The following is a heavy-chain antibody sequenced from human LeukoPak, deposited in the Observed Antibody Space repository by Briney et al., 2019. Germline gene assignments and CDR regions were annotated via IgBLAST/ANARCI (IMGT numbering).Heavy chain of an antibody. V-gene: IGHV3-74*01. CDR2: LNPDGSSA. D-gene: IGHD1-26*01. J-gene: IGHJ4*02. Sequence: GGSLRLSCEASGFTLTGDWMHWVRQAPGKGLVWVSRLNPDGSSAYYADSVKGRFSISIDNAKNTLYLQMNSLRAEDTAVYYCTRGLSGNYGNFDYCGQGTLVTVSS. CDR1: GFTLTGDW. CDR3: TRGLSGNYGNFDY.